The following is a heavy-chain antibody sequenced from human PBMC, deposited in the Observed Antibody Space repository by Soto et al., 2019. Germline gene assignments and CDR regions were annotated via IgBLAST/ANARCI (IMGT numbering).Heavy chain of an antibody. CDR2: IKSKSDGGTT. V-gene: IGHV3-15*07. CDR3: TINTLSWYPGWFDP. J-gene: IGHJ5*02. Sequence: GGSLRLSCAASGFSFSSAWINWVRQAPGKGLEWVGRIKSKSDGGTTDFAAPVKGRFAISRDDSKNTLYLQMNSLKTEDTAVYYCTINTLSWYPGWFDPWGQGTLVTVSS. D-gene: IGHD6-13*01. CDR1: GFSFSSAW.